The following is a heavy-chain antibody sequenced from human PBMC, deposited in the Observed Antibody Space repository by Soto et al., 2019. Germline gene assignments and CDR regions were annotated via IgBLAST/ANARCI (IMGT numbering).Heavy chain of an antibody. Sequence: QVQLVQSGAEVKQPGSSVKVSCKASGGTFSSYAISWVRQAPGQGLEWMGGIIPIFGTANYAQKFQGRVTITADESTSTAYMELSSLRSEDTAVYYCARVTHCSSTSCYEGGAFDIWGQGTMVTVSS. V-gene: IGHV1-69*01. CDR3: ARVTHCSSTSCYEGGAFDI. CDR1: GGTFSSYA. J-gene: IGHJ3*02. CDR2: IIPIFGTA. D-gene: IGHD2-2*01.